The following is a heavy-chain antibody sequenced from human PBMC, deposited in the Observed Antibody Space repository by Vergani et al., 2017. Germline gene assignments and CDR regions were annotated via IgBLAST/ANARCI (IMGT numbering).Heavy chain of an antibody. Sequence: QVQLQESGPGLVKPSQTLSLTCTVSGGSISSGSYYWSWIRQPAGKGLEWIGRIYTSGSTNYNPSLKSRVTISVDTSKNQFSLKLSSVTAADTAVYYCARADSSNSYDYVWGSYRLEYFQHWGQGTLVTVSS. CDR3: ARADSSNSYDYVWGSYRLEYFQH. J-gene: IGHJ1*01. D-gene: IGHD3-16*02. V-gene: IGHV4-61*02. CDR2: IYTSGST. CDR1: GGSISSGSYY.